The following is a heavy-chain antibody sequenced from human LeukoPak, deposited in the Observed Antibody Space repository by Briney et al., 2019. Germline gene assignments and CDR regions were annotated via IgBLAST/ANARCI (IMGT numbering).Heavy chain of an antibody. V-gene: IGHV3-9*01. CDR1: GSTFDDYA. Sequence: GRSLRLSCAASGSTFDDYAMRWVRQAPGKGLEWVSGISWNSGSIGYADSVKGRFTISRDNAKNSLYLQMNSLRAEDTAFYYCAKVSGKPRVYYYYGLDVWGQGTRSPSP. CDR3: AKVSGKPRVYYYYGLDV. J-gene: IGHJ6*02. CDR2: ISWNSGSI. D-gene: IGHD3-3*01.